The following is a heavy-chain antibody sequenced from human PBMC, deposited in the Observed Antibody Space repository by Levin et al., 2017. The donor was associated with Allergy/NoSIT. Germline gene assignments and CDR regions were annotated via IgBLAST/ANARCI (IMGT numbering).Heavy chain of an antibody. J-gene: IGHJ6*03. Sequence: ASQTLSLTCAVYGGSFSGYYWSWIRQPPGKGLEWIGEINHSGSTNYNPSLKSRVTISVDTSKNQFSLKLSSVTAADTAVYYCARGNRIQLGYYYMDVWGKGTTVTVSS. CDR1: GGSFSGYY. CDR3: ARGNRIQLGYYYMDV. CDR2: INHSGST. D-gene: IGHD5-18*01. V-gene: IGHV4-34*01.